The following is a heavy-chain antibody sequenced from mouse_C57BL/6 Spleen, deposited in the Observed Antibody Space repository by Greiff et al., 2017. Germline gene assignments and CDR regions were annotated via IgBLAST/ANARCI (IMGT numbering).Heavy chain of an antibody. Sequence: EVQLVESGGGLVKPGGSLKLSCAASGFTFSDYGMHWVRQAPEKGLEWVAYISSGSSTIYYADTVKGRFTISRDNAKNTLFLQMTSLRSEDTAMYYCARMAYSNYAMDYWGQGTSVTVSS. V-gene: IGHV5-17*01. CDR1: GFTFSDYG. CDR2: ISSGSSTI. J-gene: IGHJ4*01. CDR3: ARMAYSNYAMDY. D-gene: IGHD2-5*01.